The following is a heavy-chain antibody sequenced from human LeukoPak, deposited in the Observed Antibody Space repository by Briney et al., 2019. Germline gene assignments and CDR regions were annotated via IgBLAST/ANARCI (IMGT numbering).Heavy chain of an antibody. J-gene: IGHJ4*02. D-gene: IGHD6-13*01. V-gene: IGHV4-39*07. CDR2: IYYSGST. CDR3: ASHIAAAVHFDY. Sequence: SETLSLTCTVSGGSISSSSYYWGWIRQPPGKGLEWIGSIYYSGSTYYNPSLKSRVTISVDTSKNQFSLKLSSVTAADTAVYYCASHIAAAVHFDYWGQGTLVTVSS. CDR1: GGSISSSSYY.